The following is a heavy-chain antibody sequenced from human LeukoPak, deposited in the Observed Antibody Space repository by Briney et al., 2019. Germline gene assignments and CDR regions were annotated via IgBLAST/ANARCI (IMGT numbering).Heavy chain of an antibody. V-gene: IGHV4-34*01. Sequence: SETLSPTCAVYGGSFSGYYWSWIRQPPGKGLEWIGEINHSGSTNYNPSLKSRVTISVDTSKNQFSPKLSSVTAADTAVYYCARGADGYKGRFDYWGQGTLVTVSS. CDR3: ARGADGYKGRFDY. CDR1: GGSFSGYY. J-gene: IGHJ4*02. CDR2: INHSGST. D-gene: IGHD5-24*01.